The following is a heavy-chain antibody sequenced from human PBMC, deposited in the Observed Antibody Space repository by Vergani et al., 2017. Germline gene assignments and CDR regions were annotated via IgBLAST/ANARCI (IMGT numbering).Heavy chain of an antibody. CDR2: IKQDGSEK. CDR3: ARGLGGSVPAADY. CDR1: GFTFSSYW. V-gene: IGHV3-7*01. D-gene: IGHD2-2*01. Sequence: EVQLVESGGGLVQPGGSLRLSCAASGFTFSSYWMSWVRQAPGKGLEWVANIKQDGSEKYYVDSVKGRFTISRDNAKNSLYLQMNSLRAEDTAVYYCARGLGGSVPAADYWGQGTLVTVSS. J-gene: IGHJ4*02.